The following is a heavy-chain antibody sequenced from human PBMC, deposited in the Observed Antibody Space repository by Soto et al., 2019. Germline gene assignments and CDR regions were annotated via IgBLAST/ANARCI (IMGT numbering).Heavy chain of an antibody. V-gene: IGHV3-23*01. J-gene: IGHJ5*02. CDR2: ISGSGGST. CDR3: ANMQYQLLFGYDWFDP. D-gene: IGHD2-2*01. CDR1: GFTFSSYA. Sequence: GSLRLSCAASGFTFSSYAMSWVRQAPGKGLEWVSAISGSGGSTYYADSVKGRFTISRDNSKNTLYLQMNSLRAEDTAVYYCANMQYQLLFGYDWFDPWGQGTLVTVSS.